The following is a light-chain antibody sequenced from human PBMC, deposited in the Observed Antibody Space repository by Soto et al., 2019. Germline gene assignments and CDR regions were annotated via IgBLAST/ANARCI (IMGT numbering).Light chain of an antibody. V-gene: IGKV3-20*01. CDR3: QQYGSSPRT. Sequence: EIVLTQSPGTLSLSPGERATLSCRASQSVTSSYLAWYQQKSGQAPRLLIYGASSRATGIPDRFSGSGSGTDFTLTISRVEPEDFAVYYCQQYGSSPRTFGQGTKVDI. CDR1: QSVTSSY. CDR2: GAS. J-gene: IGKJ1*01.